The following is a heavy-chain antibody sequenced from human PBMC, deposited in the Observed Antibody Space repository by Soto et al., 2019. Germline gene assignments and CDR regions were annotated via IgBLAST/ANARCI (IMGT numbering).Heavy chain of an antibody. CDR2: ISYDGSNK. D-gene: IGHD3-3*01. J-gene: IGHJ6*03. CDR1: GFTFSSYG. Sequence: GGSLRLSCAASGFTFSSYGMHWVRQAPGKGLEWVAVISYDGSNKYYADSVKGRFTISRDNSKNTLYLQMNSLRAEDTAVYYCARDRTTYYDFWSGYLSTPGYYYYYMDVWGKGTTVTVSS. V-gene: IGHV3-30*03. CDR3: ARDRTTYYDFWSGYLSTPGYYYYYMDV.